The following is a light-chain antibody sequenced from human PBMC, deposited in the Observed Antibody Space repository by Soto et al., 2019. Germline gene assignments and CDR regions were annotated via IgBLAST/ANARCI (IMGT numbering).Light chain of an antibody. CDR2: GAS. CDR3: QQYGSSPTT. J-gene: IGKJ4*01. CDR1: QSVSSNY. Sequence: EIVLTQSPGTLSLSPGEGATLSCRASQSVSSNYLTWYQQKPGQAPRLLIYGASSRATGIPDRFSGSGSGTDFTLTINRLEPEDFAVYYCQQYGSSPTTFGGGTKVVIK. V-gene: IGKV3-20*01.